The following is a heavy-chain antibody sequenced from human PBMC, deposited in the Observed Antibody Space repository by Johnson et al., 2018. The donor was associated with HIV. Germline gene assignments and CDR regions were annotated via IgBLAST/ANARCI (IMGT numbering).Heavy chain of an antibody. V-gene: IGHV3-66*03. CDR1: GFTVSSNY. CDR2: IYSGGST. D-gene: IGHD2-2*01. Sequence: VQLVESGGGLIQPGGSLRLSCAASGFTVSSNYMSWVRQAPGKGLEWVSVIYSGGSTYYADSVKGRFTISRDNSKNTLYLQMNSVRAEDTAVYYCAKGVVPAAADAFDIWGQGTMVTVSS. J-gene: IGHJ3*02. CDR3: AKGVVPAAADAFDI.